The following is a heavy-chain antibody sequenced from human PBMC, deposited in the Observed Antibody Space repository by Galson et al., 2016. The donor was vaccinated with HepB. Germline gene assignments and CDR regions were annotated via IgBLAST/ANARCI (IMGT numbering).Heavy chain of an antibody. V-gene: IGHV3-23*01. CDR3: AKPHIAEAGHGGLAFNM. D-gene: IGHD6-19*01. Sequence: SLRLSCAASGFTFSSYGMSWVRQAPGKGLEGVSGITGSGGSTYYADSVKGRFTISRDNSKNTLYLQMNSLRAEDTAVYYCAKPHIAEAGHGGLAFNMWGQGTMVTVSS. J-gene: IGHJ3*02. CDR1: GFTFSSYG. CDR2: ITGSGGST.